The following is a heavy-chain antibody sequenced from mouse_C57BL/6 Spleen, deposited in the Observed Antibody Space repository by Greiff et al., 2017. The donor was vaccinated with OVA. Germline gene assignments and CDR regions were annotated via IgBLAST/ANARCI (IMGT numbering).Heavy chain of an antibody. Sequence: QVQLQQSGAELVRPGTSVKVSCKASGYAFTNYLIEWVKQRPGQGLEWIGVINPGSGGTNYNEKFKGKATLTADKSSSTAYMQLSSLTSEDSAVYFCARIHISLYYYAMDYWGQGTSVTVSS. CDR3: ARIHISLYYYAMDY. J-gene: IGHJ4*01. CDR1: GYAFTNYL. V-gene: IGHV1-54*01. CDR2: INPGSGGT. D-gene: IGHD6-5*01.